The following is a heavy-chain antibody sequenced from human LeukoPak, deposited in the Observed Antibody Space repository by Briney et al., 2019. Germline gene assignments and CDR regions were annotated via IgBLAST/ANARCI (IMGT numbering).Heavy chain of an antibody. CDR1: GFTFSSYA. CDR3: AKDNYYDSSGYPDY. J-gene: IGHJ4*02. CDR2: ISGSGGST. Sequence: GESLRLSCAASGFTFSSYAMSWVRQAPGKGLEWVSAISGSGGSTYYADSVKGRFTISRDNTKNTLYLQMNSLRAEDTAVYYCAKDNYYDSSGYPDYWGQGTLVTVSS. V-gene: IGHV3-23*01. D-gene: IGHD3-22*01.